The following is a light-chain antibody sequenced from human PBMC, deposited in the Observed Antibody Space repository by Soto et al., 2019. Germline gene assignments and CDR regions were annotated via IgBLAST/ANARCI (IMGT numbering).Light chain of an antibody. CDR2: EVS. Sequence: QSVLTQPASVSGSPGQSITISCTGTSSDVGGYNYVSWYQQHPGKAPKLMIYEVSNRPSGVSSRFSGSKSGNTASLTISGLQGEDEADYYCHSHTISGTLWVFGGGTQLTVL. CDR3: HSHTISGTLWV. J-gene: IGLJ3*02. CDR1: SSDVGGYNY. V-gene: IGLV2-14*01.